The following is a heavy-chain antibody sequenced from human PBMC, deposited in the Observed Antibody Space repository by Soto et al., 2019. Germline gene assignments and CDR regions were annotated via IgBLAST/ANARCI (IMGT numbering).Heavy chain of an antibody. CDR2: IYTSGST. D-gene: IGHD3-9*01. J-gene: IGHJ5*02. V-gene: IGHV4-4*07. CDR3: ARQYYDILTGYYANNWFDP. CDR1: GGSISSYY. Sequence: QVQLQESGPGLVKPSETLSLTCTVSGGSISSYYWSWIRQPAGKGLEWIGRIYTSGSTNYNPSLKIRVTMSVDTSKNQFSLKLSSVTAADTAVYYCARQYYDILTGYYANNWFDPWGQGTLVTVSS.